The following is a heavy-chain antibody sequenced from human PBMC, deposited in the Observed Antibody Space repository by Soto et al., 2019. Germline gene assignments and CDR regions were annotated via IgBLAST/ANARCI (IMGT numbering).Heavy chain of an antibody. J-gene: IGHJ6*02. D-gene: IGHD1-26*01. V-gene: IGHV1-46*01. CDR2: INPSGGST. CDR1: GYTFTSYY. Sequence: ASVKVSCKASGYTFTSYYMHWVRQAPGQGLEWMGIINPSGGSTSYAQKFQGRVTMTRDTSTSTVYMELSSLRSEDTAVYYCARDVSIVGATRTRYYYYGMDVWGQGTKVTVSS. CDR3: ARDVSIVGATRTRYYYYGMDV.